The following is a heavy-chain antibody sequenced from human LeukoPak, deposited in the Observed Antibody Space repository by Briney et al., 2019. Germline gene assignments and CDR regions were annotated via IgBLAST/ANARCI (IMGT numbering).Heavy chain of an antibody. CDR2: IWYDGSNK. V-gene: IGHV3-33*08. CDR3: ARDMVWFGELSANSLDV. Sequence: GGSLRLSCAASGFTFSSYAMSWVRQAPGKGLEWVAVIWYDGSNKYYADSVKGRFTISRDNSKNTLYLQMNSLRAEDTAVYYCARDMVWFGELSANSLDVWGQGTTVTVSS. D-gene: IGHD3-10*01. J-gene: IGHJ6*02. CDR1: GFTFSSYA.